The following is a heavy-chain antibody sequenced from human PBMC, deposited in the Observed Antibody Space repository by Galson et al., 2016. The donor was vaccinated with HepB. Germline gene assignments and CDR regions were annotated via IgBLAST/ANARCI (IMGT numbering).Heavy chain of an antibody. CDR1: GFSFNRYT. D-gene: IGHD3-10*01. CDR3: ARLDTVVRGVINSYYHGLDV. Sequence: SLRLSCAASGFSFNRYTINWVRQAPGKALEWVSSISGSSSYIYYADSVKGRFTISRDNAKNSLYLQMNSLRADDTAVYYCARLDTVVRGVINSYYHGLDVWGHGTTVTVSS. CDR2: ISGSSSYI. J-gene: IGHJ6*02. V-gene: IGHV3-21*01.